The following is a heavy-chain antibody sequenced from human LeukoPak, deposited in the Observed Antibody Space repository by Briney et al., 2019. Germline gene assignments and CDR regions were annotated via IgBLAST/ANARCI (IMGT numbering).Heavy chain of an antibody. CDR3: ARFWSGADYLDY. D-gene: IGHD2-8*02. Sequence: PSETLSLTCAVYGGSFSGYYWSWIRQPPGKGLEWIGEINHSGSTNYNPSLKSRVTISVDTSKNQFSLKLSSVTAADTAVYYCARFWSGADYLDYWGQGTLVTVSS. CDR2: INHSGST. V-gene: IGHV4-34*01. J-gene: IGHJ4*02. CDR1: GGSFSGYY.